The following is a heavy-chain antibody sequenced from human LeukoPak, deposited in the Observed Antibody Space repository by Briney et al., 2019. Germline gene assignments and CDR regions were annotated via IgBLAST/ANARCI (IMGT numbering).Heavy chain of an antibody. Sequence: GGSLRLSCAASGFTFSSYDMHWVRQATGKGLEWVSAIGTAGDTYYPGSVKGRFTISRENAKNSSYLQMNSLRDGDTAVYYCARSSSNLLAAAAYQDAFDIWGQGTMVTVSS. CDR2: IGTAGDT. D-gene: IGHD6-13*01. J-gene: IGHJ3*02. V-gene: IGHV3-13*01. CDR1: GFTFSSYD. CDR3: ARSSSNLLAAAAYQDAFDI.